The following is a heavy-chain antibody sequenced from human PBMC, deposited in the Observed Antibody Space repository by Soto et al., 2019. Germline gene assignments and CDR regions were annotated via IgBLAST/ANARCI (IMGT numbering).Heavy chain of an antibody. CDR2: INHSGST. V-gene: IGHV4-34*01. Sequence: SETLSLTCAVYGGSFSGYYWSWIRQPPGKGLEWIGEINHSGSTNYNPSLKIRVTISVDTSKNQFSLKLSSVTASDTVVFYCARGPYDFWSGYISRVNWFDPWGQGTLVTVSS. D-gene: IGHD3-3*01. CDR1: GGSFSGYY. CDR3: ARGPYDFWSGYISRVNWFDP. J-gene: IGHJ5*02.